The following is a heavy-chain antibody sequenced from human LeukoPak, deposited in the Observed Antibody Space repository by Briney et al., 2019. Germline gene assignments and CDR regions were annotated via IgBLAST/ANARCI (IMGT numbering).Heavy chain of an antibody. Sequence: TSETLSLTCTVSGGSIRSSYYYWGWIRQPPGKGLEWIGHIYYSGSTYYNPSLKSRVAISVDTSKNQFSLKLSSVTAADTAVYYCARLGDGYYFIDYWGQGTLVTVSS. J-gene: IGHJ4*02. V-gene: IGHV4-31*03. CDR1: GGSIRSSYYY. CDR3: ARLGDGYYFIDY. D-gene: IGHD3-22*01. CDR2: IYYSGST.